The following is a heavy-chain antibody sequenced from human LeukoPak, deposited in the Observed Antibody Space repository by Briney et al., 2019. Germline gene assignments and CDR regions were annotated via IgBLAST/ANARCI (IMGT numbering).Heavy chain of an antibody. V-gene: IGHV3-11*01. CDR2: ISSSGSTI. J-gene: IGHJ3*02. CDR3: ASLVVTDNWAFDI. D-gene: IGHD2-21*02. CDR1: GFTFSDYY. Sequence: GESLRLSCAASGFTFSDYYMSWIRQAPGKGLEWVSYISSSGSTIYYADSVKGRFTISRDNAKNSLYLQMNSLRAEDTAVYYCASLVVTDNWAFDIWGQGTMVIVSS.